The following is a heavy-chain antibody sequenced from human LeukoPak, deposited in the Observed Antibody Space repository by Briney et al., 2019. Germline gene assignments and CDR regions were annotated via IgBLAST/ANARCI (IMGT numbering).Heavy chain of an antibody. D-gene: IGHD3-3*01. CDR3: AGGLLLRETYYDFWSGLKGFDP. Sequence: SETLSLTCAVYGGSFSGYYWSWIRQPPGKGLEWIGEINHSGSTNYNPSLKSRVTILVDTSKNQFSLKLSSVTAADTAVYYCAGGLLLRETYYDFWSGLKGFDPWGQGTLVTVSS. CDR1: GGSFSGYY. J-gene: IGHJ5*02. CDR2: INHSGST. V-gene: IGHV4-34*01.